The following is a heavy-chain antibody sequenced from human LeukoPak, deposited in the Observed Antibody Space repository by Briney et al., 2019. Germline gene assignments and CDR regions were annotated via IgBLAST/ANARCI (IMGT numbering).Heavy chain of an antibody. J-gene: IGHJ4*02. D-gene: IGHD6-19*01. CDR3: ARDGDIAVATAPYYFDH. Sequence: GGSLRLSCAASGFTFSYYEMIWVRQAPGKGLEWVSYITGGSTTKNYADSVKGRFTISRDNAKNSLYLQMNSLRAEDTAIYYCARDGDIAVATAPYYFDHWGQGILVTVSS. CDR2: ITGGSTTK. V-gene: IGHV3-48*03. CDR1: GFTFSYYE.